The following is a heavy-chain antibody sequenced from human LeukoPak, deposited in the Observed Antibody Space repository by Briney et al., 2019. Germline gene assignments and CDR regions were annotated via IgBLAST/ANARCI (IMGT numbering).Heavy chain of an antibody. J-gene: IGHJ4*02. CDR3: AKGGPSGYAY. V-gene: IGHV3-23*01. CDR1: GFTFNSYG. D-gene: IGHD3-22*01. CDR2: ISGSGGST. Sequence: GGSLRLSCVGFGFTFNSYGMSWVRQAPGKGLEWVSAISGSGGSTYYADSVKGRFTISRDNSKNTLYLQMNSLRAEDTAVYYCAKGGPSGYAYWGQGTLVTVSS.